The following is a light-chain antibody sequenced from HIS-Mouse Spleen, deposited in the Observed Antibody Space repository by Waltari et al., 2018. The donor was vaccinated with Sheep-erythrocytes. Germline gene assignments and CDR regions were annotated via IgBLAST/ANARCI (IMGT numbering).Light chain of an antibody. CDR3: CSYAGSSTPWV. CDR1: RSDVGSYNL. Sequence: QSALTQPASVSGSPGQSITISCTGTRSDVGSYNLVSWYQQPPGKAPNLLIYEGSKPPSGVGNRVAGSKSGNTASLTISGLQAEDEADYYCCSYAGSSTPWVFGGGTKLTVL. V-gene: IGLV2-23*01. CDR2: EGS. J-gene: IGLJ3*02.